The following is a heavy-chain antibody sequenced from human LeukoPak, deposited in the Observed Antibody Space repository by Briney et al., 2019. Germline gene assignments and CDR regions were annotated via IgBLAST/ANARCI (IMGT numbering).Heavy chain of an antibody. Sequence: GGSLRLSCAASGFTFSTYGMHWVRQAPGKGLEWVAVISYDGSNKYYADSVKGRFTISRDNSKNTLYLQMNSLRAEDTAVYYCAKESRGYSSSWYFYYFDYWGQGTLVTVSS. CDR3: AKESRGYSSSWYFYYFDY. J-gene: IGHJ4*02. D-gene: IGHD6-13*01. CDR1: GFTFSTYG. CDR2: ISYDGSNK. V-gene: IGHV3-30*18.